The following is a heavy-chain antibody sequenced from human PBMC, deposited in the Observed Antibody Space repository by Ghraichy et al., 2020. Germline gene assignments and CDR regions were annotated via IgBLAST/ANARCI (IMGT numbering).Heavy chain of an antibody. CDR2: IYSGGST. V-gene: IGHV3-53*01. Sequence: GGSLRLSCAASGFTVSSNYMSWVRQAPGKGLEWVSVIYSGGSTYYADSVKGRFTISRDNSKNTLYLQMNSLRAEDTAVYYCARSKLELPRILFDYWGQGTLVTVSS. J-gene: IGHJ4*02. CDR3: ARSKLELPRILFDY. D-gene: IGHD1-7*01. CDR1: GFTVSSNY.